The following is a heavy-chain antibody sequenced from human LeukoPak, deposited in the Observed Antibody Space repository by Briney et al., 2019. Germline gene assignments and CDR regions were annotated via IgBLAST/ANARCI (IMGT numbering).Heavy chain of an antibody. CDR3: ARGQGGDFWSGYYTFFDY. CDR1: GGSISGSSYF. D-gene: IGHD3-3*01. J-gene: IGHJ4*02. CDR2: IYYSGSA. Sequence: SETLSLTCTVSGGSISGSSYFWGWIRQPPGKGLEWIGNIYYSGSAYYNPSLKSRVTISVDTSKNQFSLKLSSVTAADTAVYYCARGQGGDFWSGYYTFFDYWGQGTLVTVSS. V-gene: IGHV4-39*07.